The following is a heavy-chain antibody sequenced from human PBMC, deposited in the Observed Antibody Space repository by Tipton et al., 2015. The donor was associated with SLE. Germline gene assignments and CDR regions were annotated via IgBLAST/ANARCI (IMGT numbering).Heavy chain of an antibody. V-gene: IGHV3-30*04. CDR1: GFSFSIYG. CDR3: ASQLLYNFDY. Sequence: SLRLSCAASGFSFSIYGLHWVRQAPDKGLEWVVVISYDGSNKYYADSVKGRFTISRDNYKNTLYLQMKSLRADDTAVYYCASQLLYNFDYWGQGTLVTVSS. J-gene: IGHJ4*02. D-gene: IGHD2-2*01. CDR2: ISYDGSNK.